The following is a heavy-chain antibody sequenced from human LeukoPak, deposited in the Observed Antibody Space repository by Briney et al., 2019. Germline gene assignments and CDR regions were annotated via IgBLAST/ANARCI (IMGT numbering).Heavy chain of an antibody. CDR3: AKNALWGTTVIGYFFDY. CDR2: ISYDGSNK. Sequence: GGSLRLSCAASGFTFSSYGMHWVRQAPGKGLEWVAVISYDGSNKYYADSVKGRFTISRDNSKNTLYLQMNSLRAEDTAVYYCAKNALWGTTVIGYFFDYWGQGTLVTVSS. V-gene: IGHV3-30*18. D-gene: IGHD4-11*01. J-gene: IGHJ4*02. CDR1: GFTFSSYG.